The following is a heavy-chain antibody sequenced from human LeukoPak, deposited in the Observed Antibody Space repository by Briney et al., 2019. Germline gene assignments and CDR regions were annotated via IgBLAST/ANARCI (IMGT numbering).Heavy chain of an antibody. V-gene: IGHV3-23*01. CDR1: GFTLSTYA. J-gene: IGHJ4*02. D-gene: IGHD1-20*01. CDR3: AKDGYNWIAFDD. Sequence: EPGGSLRLSCAASGFTLSTYAMHWVRQAPGKGLEWVAYISGTGFTTYYADSVKGRFTISSDSSKNTLFLQMNSLRAEDTAIYYCAKDGYNWIAFDDWGQGTLVTVSS. CDR2: ISGTGFTT.